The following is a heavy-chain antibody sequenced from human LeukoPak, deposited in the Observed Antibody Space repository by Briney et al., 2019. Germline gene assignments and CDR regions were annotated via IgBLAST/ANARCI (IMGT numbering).Heavy chain of an antibody. Sequence: GGSLGLSCAASGFTFSDYYMSWIRQAPGKGLEWVSYISSSGSTKYYADSVKGRFTISRDNAKNSLYLQMNSLRAEDTAVYYCASDGLLGYRDLDYWGQGTLVTVSS. CDR1: GFTFSDYY. V-gene: IGHV3-11*01. J-gene: IGHJ4*02. CDR3: ASDGLLGYRDLDY. CDR2: ISSSGSTK. D-gene: IGHD5-18*01.